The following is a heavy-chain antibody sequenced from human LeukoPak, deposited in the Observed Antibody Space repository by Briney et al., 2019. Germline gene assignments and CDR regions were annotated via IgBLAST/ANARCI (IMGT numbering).Heavy chain of an antibody. V-gene: IGHV1-18*01. CDR2: ISAYNGNT. CDR3: ARDVTYSTYDFWSGYQYFDY. Sequence: ASVKVSCKASGYTFTSYGISWVRQAPGQGLEWMGWISAYNGNTNYAQKLQGRVTMTTDTSTSTAYMELRSLRSDDTAVYYCARDVTYSTYDFWSGYQYFDYWGQGTLVTVSS. D-gene: IGHD3-3*01. J-gene: IGHJ4*02. CDR1: GYTFTSYG.